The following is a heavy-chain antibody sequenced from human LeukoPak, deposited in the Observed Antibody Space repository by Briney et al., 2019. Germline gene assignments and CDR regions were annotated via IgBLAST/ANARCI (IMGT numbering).Heavy chain of an antibody. CDR1: GGSISSYY. CDR3: ARENSGGYREFDY. J-gene: IGHJ4*02. D-gene: IGHD1-26*01. CDR2: IYPSGST. V-gene: IGHV4-4*07. Sequence: ASETLSLTCTVSGGSISSYYWTWIRQPAGKGLEWIGRIYPSGSTNYNPSLKSRGDMSVDTSKNQFSLKLSSVTAADTAVYYCARENSGGYREFDYWGQGTLVTVSS.